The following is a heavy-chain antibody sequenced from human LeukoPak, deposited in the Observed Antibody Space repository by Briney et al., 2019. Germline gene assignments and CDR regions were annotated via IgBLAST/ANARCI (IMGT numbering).Heavy chain of an antibody. J-gene: IGHJ6*03. CDR1: GGSISSSY. V-gene: IGHV4-59*12. Sequence: SETLSLTCTVSGGSISSSYWNWVRQPPGKGLEWIGYIYYSGSTNYNPSLKSRVTISVDTSKNQFSLKLSSVTAADTAVYYCARADYYYYMDVWGKGTTVTVSS. CDR2: IYYSGST. CDR3: ARADYYYYMDV.